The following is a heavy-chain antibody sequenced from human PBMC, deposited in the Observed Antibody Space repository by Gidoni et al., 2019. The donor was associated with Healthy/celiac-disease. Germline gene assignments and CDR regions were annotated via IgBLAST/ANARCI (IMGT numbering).Heavy chain of an antibody. V-gene: IGHV3-30*04. CDR3: ARDQDYGGKSAGYGMDV. J-gene: IGHJ6*02. Sequence: QVQLVESGGGVVQPGRSLRLSCAASGFTFSSYAMHWVRQAPGKGLEWVAVISYDGSNKYYADSVKGRFTSSRDNSKNTLYLQMNSLRAEDTAVYYCARDQDYGGKSAGYGMDVWGQGTTVTVSS. CDR2: ISYDGSNK. CDR1: GFTFSSYA. D-gene: IGHD4-17*01.